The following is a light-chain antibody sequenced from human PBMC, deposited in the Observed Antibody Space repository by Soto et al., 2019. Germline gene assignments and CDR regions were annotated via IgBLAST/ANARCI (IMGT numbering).Light chain of an antibody. CDR2: LNSDGSH. CDR1: SGHSSYA. V-gene: IGLV4-69*01. Sequence: QSVLTQSPSASASLGASVKLTCTLNSGHSSYAIAWHQQQTEKGPRYLMKLNSDGSHSKGDGIPDRFSGSSSGAERYLTISSLQSEDEADYYCQTWDTGIRVVFGGGTKLTVL. J-gene: IGLJ2*01. CDR3: QTWDTGIRVV.